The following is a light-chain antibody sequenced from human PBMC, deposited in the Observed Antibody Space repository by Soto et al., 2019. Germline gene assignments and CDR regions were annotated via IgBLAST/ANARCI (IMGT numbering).Light chain of an antibody. CDR2: DAS. J-gene: IGKJ4*01. V-gene: IGKV1-5*01. Sequence: DIQMTQSPSTLSASVGDRVTITCRASQSISSWLAWYQQKPGKAPKLLIYDASSLESGVPSRFSGSGSRTEFTLTISSLQPDDFANYYCQQYKSYSLTFGGGTKVEIK. CDR1: QSISSW. CDR3: QQYKSYSLT.